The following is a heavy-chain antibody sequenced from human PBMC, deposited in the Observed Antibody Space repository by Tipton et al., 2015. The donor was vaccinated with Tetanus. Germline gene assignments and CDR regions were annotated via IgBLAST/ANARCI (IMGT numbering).Heavy chain of an antibody. Sequence: SLRLSCEVSGFSFSNYKMNWVRQGPGRGLEWVSSISSTSRYINYADSVKGRFTISRDNAKNSLFLEMNTLRADDTAVYYCVSGSALDYWGQGTLITVSP. V-gene: IGHV3-21*01. J-gene: IGHJ4*02. CDR1: GFSFSNYK. CDR3: VSGSALDY. D-gene: IGHD6-25*01. CDR2: ISSTSRYI.